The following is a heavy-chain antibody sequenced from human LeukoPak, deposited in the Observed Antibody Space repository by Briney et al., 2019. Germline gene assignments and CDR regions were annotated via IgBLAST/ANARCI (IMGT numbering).Heavy chain of an antibody. Sequence: GGSLRLSCAASGFTFSSYWMSWVRQAPGKGLEWVANIKQDGSEKYYVDSVKGRFTISRDNAKNSLYLQMNSLRAEDTAVYYCAREQWLVLVSYYYYMDVWGKGTTVTISS. CDR3: AREQWLVLVSYYYYMDV. V-gene: IGHV3-7*01. J-gene: IGHJ6*03. CDR2: IKQDGSEK. D-gene: IGHD6-19*01. CDR1: GFTFSSYW.